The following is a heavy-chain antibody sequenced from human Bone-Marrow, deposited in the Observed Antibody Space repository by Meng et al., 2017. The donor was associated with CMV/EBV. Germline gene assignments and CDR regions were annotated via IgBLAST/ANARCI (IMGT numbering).Heavy chain of an antibody. D-gene: IGHD2-2*01. CDR3: TTDLQYQLLYLEWGLHY. J-gene: IGHJ4*02. Sequence: GGSLRLSCAASGFTFSNAWRSWVRQAPGKGLEWVGRIKSKTDGGTTDYAAPVKGRFTISRDDSKNTLYLQMNSLKTEDTAVYYCTTDLQYQLLYLEWGLHYWGQGTLVTVSS. V-gene: IGHV3-15*01. CDR1: GFTFSNAW. CDR2: IKSKTDGGTT.